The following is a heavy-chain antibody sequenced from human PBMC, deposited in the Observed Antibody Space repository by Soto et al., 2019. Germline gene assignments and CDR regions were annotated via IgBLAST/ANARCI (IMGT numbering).Heavy chain of an antibody. D-gene: IGHD2-2*03. Sequence: QVQLVQSGAEVKKPGSSVKVSCKTSGCTFSNYGVSWVRQAPGQGLECMGVIVPIFGAEHPQKIQGRVTITGDESTSKVFMELVCLRSEDTAVEYCARDGSDYEGGGYCQGDVWGQGTTVTVSS. CDR3: ARDGSDYEGGGYCQGDV. V-gene: IGHV1-69*12. CDR2: IVPIFGA. J-gene: IGHJ6*02. CDR1: GCTFSNYG.